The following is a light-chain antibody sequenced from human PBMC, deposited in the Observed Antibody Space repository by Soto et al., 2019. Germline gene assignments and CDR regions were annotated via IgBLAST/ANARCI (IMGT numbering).Light chain of an antibody. V-gene: IGLV2-11*01. Sequence: QSALTQPRSVSGSPGQSVTISCTGTSSAFGAYNYVSWYQQHPGKAPKLMIYDVTERPSGVPDRFSGSKSGYTASLTISGLHADDEADYYCCSYVDSYTVVFGGGTQLTVL. J-gene: IGLJ3*02. CDR2: DVT. CDR1: SSAFGAYNY. CDR3: CSYVDSYTVV.